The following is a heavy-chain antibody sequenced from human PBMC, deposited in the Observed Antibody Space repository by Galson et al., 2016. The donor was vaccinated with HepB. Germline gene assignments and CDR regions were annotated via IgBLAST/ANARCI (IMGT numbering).Heavy chain of an antibody. Sequence: SLRLSCAASGFSFSSYAMSWARQAPGKGLEWVSTITGGGGTTYYADSVKGRFTISRDNSKNTLYLQMNSLRAEDTAIYYCAKVGTTVLTPGKYRLEYFQLWGQGTLVTVSS. CDR1: GFSFSSYA. CDR3: AKVGTTVLTPGKYRLEYFQL. D-gene: IGHD4-23*01. CDR2: ITGGGGTT. V-gene: IGHV3-23*01. J-gene: IGHJ1*01.